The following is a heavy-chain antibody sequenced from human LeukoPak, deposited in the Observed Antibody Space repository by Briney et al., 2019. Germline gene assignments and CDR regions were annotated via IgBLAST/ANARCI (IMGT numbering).Heavy chain of an antibody. D-gene: IGHD3-22*01. V-gene: IGHV4-34*01. CDR1: GGSFSGYY. CDR2: INHSGST. CDR3: ARGGVSGDSSGYADFDY. J-gene: IGHJ4*02. Sequence: PSETLSLTCAVYGGSFSGYYWSWIRQPPGKGLEWIGEINHSGSTNYNPSLKSRVTIPVDTSKNQFSLKLSSVTAADTAVYYCARGGVSGDSSGYADFDYWGQGTLVTVSS.